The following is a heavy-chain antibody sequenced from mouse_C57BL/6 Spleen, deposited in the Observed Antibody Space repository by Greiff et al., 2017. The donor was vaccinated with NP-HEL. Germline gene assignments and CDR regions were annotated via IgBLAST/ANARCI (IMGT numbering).Heavy chain of an antibody. CDR1: GFTFSSYA. CDR2: ISDGGSYT. D-gene: IGHD3-3*01. J-gene: IGHJ2*01. Sequence: EVQVVESGGGLVKPGGSLKLSCAASGFTFSSYAMSWVRQTPEKRLEWVATISDGGSYTYYPDNVKGRFTISRDNAKNNLYLQMSHLKSEDTAMYYCARESGQDYFDYWGQGTTLTVSS. V-gene: IGHV5-4*01. CDR3: ARESGQDYFDY.